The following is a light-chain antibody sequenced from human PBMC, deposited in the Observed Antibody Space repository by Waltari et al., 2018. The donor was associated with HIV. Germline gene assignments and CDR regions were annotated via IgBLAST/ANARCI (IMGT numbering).Light chain of an antibody. Sequence: EIVMTQSPATLSVSPGERATLSCRASQSVSSNLAWYQQKPGQAPRLLIYGASTRATGIPARFSGSGSVTEFTLTISSLQSEDFAVYYCQQYNNWPPTFGQGTKVEIK. CDR3: QQYNNWPPT. CDR2: GAS. V-gene: IGKV3-15*01. CDR1: QSVSSN. J-gene: IGKJ1*01.